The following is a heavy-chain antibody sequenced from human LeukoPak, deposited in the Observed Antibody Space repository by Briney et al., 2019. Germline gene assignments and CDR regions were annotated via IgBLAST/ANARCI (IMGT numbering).Heavy chain of an antibody. CDR3: ARTVTAMTRPFDY. D-gene: IGHD2-21*02. CDR2: INPNSGGT. CDR1: GYTFTGYY. V-gene: IGHV1-2*02. Sequence: ASVKVSCKASGYTFTGYYMHWVRQAPGQGLEWMGWINPNSGGTNYAQKFQGRVTMTRDTSISTAYMELSSLRSEDTAVYYCARTVTAMTRPFDYWGQGTLVTVSS. J-gene: IGHJ4*02.